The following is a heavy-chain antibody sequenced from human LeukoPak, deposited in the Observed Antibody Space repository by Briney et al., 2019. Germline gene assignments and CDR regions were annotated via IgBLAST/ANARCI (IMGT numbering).Heavy chain of an antibody. J-gene: IGHJ6*02. CDR2: ISSSSSDI. V-gene: IGHV3-21*04. CDR1: GFTFSSYA. Sequence: GGSLRLSCAASGFTFSSYAMHWVRQAPGKGLEWISSISSSSSDIHHLDSVKGRFTISTDNAKTSLYLQMNSLRAEDTALYYCTKDVSPGGADVWGQGTTVTVSS. CDR3: TKDVSPGGADV. D-gene: IGHD2/OR15-2a*01.